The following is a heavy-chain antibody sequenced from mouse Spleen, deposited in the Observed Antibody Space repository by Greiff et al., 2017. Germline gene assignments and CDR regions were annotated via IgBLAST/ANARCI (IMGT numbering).Heavy chain of an antibody. J-gene: IGHJ3*01. CDR3: AREGLSWFAY. CDR1: GYSITRGYY. D-gene: IGHD3-1*01. CDR2: ISYDGSN. V-gene: IGHV3-6*01. Sequence: ESGPGLVKPSQSLSLTCSVTGYSITRGYYWNWIRQFPGNKLEWMGYISYDGSNNYNPSLKNRISITRDTSKNQFFLKLNSVTTEDTATYYCAREGLSWFAYWGQGTLVTVSA.